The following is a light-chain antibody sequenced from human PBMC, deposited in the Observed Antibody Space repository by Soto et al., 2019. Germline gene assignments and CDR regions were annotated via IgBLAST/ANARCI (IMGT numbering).Light chain of an antibody. CDR3: QQRSRT. CDR1: ESVSRY. Sequence: EIVLTQSPATLSLSPGETATLSCRASESVSRYLAWYQQKPGQAPRLLIYDASNSATGIPTRFSGSGSGTDFTLTISRLEPDDFAVYYGQQRSRTSGGGTKVEI. V-gene: IGKV3-11*01. CDR2: DAS. J-gene: IGKJ4*01.